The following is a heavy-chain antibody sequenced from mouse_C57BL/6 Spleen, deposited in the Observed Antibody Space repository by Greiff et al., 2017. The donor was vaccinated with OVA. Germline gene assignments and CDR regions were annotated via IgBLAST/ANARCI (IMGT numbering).Heavy chain of an antibody. Sequence: EVQLQQSGPELVKPGASVKISCKASGYTFTDYYMSWVKQSHGKSLEWIGDINPNNGGTSYNQKFKGKATLTVDKSSSTAYMELRSLTSEDSAVYYCARRDGPRYFDVWGTGTTVTVSS. D-gene: IGHD3-1*01. CDR1: GYTFTDYY. CDR3: ARRDGPRYFDV. J-gene: IGHJ1*03. CDR2: INPNNGGT. V-gene: IGHV1-26*01.